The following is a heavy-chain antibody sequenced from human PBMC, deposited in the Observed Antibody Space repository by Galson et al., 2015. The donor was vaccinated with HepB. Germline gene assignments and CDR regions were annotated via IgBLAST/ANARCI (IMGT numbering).Heavy chain of an antibody. CDR3: ARLYYYDSSGYLGPIAFDI. CDR2: TYYRSKWYN. CDR1: GDSVSSNSAA. V-gene: IGHV6-1*01. D-gene: IGHD3-22*01. J-gene: IGHJ3*02. Sequence: CAISGDSVSSNSAAWNWIRQSPSRGLEWLGRTYYRSKWYNDYAVSVKSRITINPDTSKNQFSLQLNSATAADTAVYYCARLYYYDSSGYLGPIAFDIWGQGTMVTVSS.